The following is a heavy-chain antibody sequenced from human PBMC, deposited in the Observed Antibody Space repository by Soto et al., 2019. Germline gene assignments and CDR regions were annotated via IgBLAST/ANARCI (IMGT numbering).Heavy chain of an antibody. CDR3: ARGWLRDPWMP. V-gene: IGHV3-21*01. J-gene: IGHJ5*02. D-gene: IGHD5-12*01. CDR1: GFTFSTYN. CDR2: ISSSSTYI. Sequence: EVQLVESGGGLVKPGGSLKLSCAASGFTFSTYNMNWVRQAPGEGLEWVSSISSSSTYIYYADSVKGRLTISRDNAKNSLHLQMNRLRAGDTAVYYCARGWLRDPWMPWGQGTLVTVSS.